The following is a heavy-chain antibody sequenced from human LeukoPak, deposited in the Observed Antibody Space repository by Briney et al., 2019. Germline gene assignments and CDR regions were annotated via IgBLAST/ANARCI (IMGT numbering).Heavy chain of an antibody. V-gene: IGHV1-69*05. Sequence: SVKVSCKASGGTFSSYAISWVRQAPGQGLEWMGGIIPIFGTSNYAQKFQGRVTITTDESTSTAYMELSSLRSEDTAVYYCARAFVGATPGYYYYYMDVWGKGTTVTVSS. CDR2: IIPIFGTS. D-gene: IGHD1-26*01. CDR1: GGTFSSYA. CDR3: ARAFVGATPGYYYYYMDV. J-gene: IGHJ6*03.